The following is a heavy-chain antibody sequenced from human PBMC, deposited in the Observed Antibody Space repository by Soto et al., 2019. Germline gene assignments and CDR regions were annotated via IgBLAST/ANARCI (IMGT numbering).Heavy chain of an antibody. D-gene: IGHD4-17*01. CDR1: GGTFSSYA. Sequence: SVKVSCKASGGTFSSYAISWVRQAPGQGLEWMGGIIPIFGTANYAQKFQGRVTITADKSTSTAYMELSSLRSEDTAVYYCARGLFDTVTTPSTFDYWGQGTLVTVSS. J-gene: IGHJ4*02. CDR2: IIPIFGTA. V-gene: IGHV1-69*06. CDR3: ARGLFDTVTTPSTFDY.